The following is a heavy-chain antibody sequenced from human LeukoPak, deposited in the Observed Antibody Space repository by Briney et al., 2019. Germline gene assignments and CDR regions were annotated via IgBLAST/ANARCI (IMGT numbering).Heavy chain of an antibody. CDR1: GFTFSSYA. J-gene: IGHJ4*02. CDR3: ARDLDSTEGY. CDR2: ISYDGSNK. V-gene: IGHV3-30-3*01. D-gene: IGHD4-17*01. Sequence: GGSLRLSCAASGFTFSSYAMHWVRQAPGKGLEWVAVISYDGSNKYYADSVKGRFTISRDNSKNTLYLQMNSLRAEDTAVYYCARDLDSTEGYWGQGTLVTVSS.